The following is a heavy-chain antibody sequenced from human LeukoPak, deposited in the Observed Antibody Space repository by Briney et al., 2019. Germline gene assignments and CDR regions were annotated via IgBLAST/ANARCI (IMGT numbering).Heavy chain of an antibody. D-gene: IGHD2-2*01. V-gene: IGHV3-23*01. Sequence: GGSLRLSCAASGFTFSSYAMSWVRQAPGKGLEWVSGISGSGHSTNYADSVKGRFTISRDNAKNSLYLQMNSLRAEHTAVYYCARDSSSIWFDPWGQGTLVTVSS. CDR2: ISGSGHST. CDR3: ARDSSSIWFDP. J-gene: IGHJ5*02. CDR1: GFTFSSYA.